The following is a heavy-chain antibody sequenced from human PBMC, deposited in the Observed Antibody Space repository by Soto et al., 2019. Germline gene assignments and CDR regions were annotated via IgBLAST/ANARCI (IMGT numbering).Heavy chain of an antibody. D-gene: IGHD2-15*01. J-gene: IGHJ4*02. V-gene: IGHV1-69*01. CDR3: ARNYGHDCGGGNCYFYF. CDR1: GGTFSRYA. Sequence: QVQLVQSGAEVKKPGSSVKVSCMASGGTFSRYAINWVRQAPGHGLEWMGGIIPLFGTANYAQKFQGRVTITADESASTAHMELRSLRSEDTAVYYCARNYGHDCGGGNCYFYFWGQGTLVTVSS. CDR2: IIPLFGTA.